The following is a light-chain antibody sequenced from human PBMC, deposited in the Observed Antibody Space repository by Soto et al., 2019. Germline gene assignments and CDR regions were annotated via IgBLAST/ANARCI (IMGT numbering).Light chain of an antibody. J-gene: IGKJ1*01. CDR3: QQYNYWPPWT. V-gene: IGKV3-15*01. CDR1: QSVSSN. Sequence: EIVMTQSPATLSVSPGERAVLSCRASQSVSSNLAWYQQKPGQAPRLLIYDASTRATGIPARISGSGSGTEFTLTISSLQSEDFASYYCQQYNYWPPWTFGQGTKVDIK. CDR2: DAS.